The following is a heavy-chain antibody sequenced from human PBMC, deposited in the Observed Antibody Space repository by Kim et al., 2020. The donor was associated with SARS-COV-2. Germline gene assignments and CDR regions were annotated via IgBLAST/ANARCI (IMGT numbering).Heavy chain of an antibody. CDR2: INHSGST. CDR1: GGSFSGYY. Sequence: SETLSLTCAVYGGSFSGYYWSWIRQPPGKGLEWIGEINHSGSTNYNPSLKSRVTISVDTSKNQFSLKLSSVTAADTAVYYCARLYSGSFFYYYYYGMDVWGQGTTVTVSS. V-gene: IGHV4-34*01. D-gene: IGHD1-26*01. CDR3: ARLYSGSFFYYYYYGMDV. J-gene: IGHJ6*02.